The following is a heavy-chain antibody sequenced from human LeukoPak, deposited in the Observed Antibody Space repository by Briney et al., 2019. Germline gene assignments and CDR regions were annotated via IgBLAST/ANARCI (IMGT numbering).Heavy chain of an antibody. CDR2: ISYDGSTK. CDR1: GFTFSSYG. D-gene: IGHD2-2*01. Sequence: GGSLRLSCAASGFTFSSYGMHWVRQAPGKGLEWVAVISYDGSTKYYADSVKGRFTISRDNSKNTLHLQMNSLRAEDTAVYYCAKAGGYCSSTSCYALGYYYGMDVWGQGTTVTVSS. J-gene: IGHJ6*02. CDR3: AKAGGYCSSTSCYALGYYYGMDV. V-gene: IGHV3-30*18.